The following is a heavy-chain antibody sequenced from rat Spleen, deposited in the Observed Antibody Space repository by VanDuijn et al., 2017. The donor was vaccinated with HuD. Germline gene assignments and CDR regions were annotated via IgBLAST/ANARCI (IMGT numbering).Heavy chain of an antibody. CDR1: GFSLTSYN. V-gene: IGHV2-63*01. CDR2: MRFNGDP. Sequence: QVQLKESGPGLVQPSQTLSLTCTVAGFSLTSYNVDWVRQPPGKGLEWMGRMRFNGDPSYNSALNSRLSISRDTSKNQVFLKMNSLQTDDTGTYYCARYNSGFDYWGRGALVTVSS. J-gene: IGHJ3*01. D-gene: IGHD4-3*01. CDR3: ARYNSGFDY.